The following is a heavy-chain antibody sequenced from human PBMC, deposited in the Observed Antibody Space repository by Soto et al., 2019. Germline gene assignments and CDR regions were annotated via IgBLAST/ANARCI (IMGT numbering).Heavy chain of an antibody. Sequence: QLQLQESGSGLVKPSQTLSLTCAVSGGSISSGGYSWSWIRQPPGKGLEWIGYIYHSGSTYYNPSLKSRVTISVDRSKNQFSLKLSSVTAADTVVYYCATGPYYDISGAYWYFDLWGRGTLVTVSS. CDR1: GGSISSGGYS. V-gene: IGHV4-30-2*01. J-gene: IGHJ2*01. CDR3: ATGPYYDISGAYWYFDL. D-gene: IGHD3-22*01. CDR2: IYHSGST.